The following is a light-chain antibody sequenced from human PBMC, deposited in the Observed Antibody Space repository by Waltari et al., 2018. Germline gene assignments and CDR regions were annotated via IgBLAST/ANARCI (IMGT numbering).Light chain of an antibody. V-gene: IGKV3-20*01. CDR1: QSVGKF. CDR2: GAS. Sequence: EIVLTQSPGTLSLSPGERATLSCWASQSVGKFLAWYQQKPDQAPRLLIYGASSRATGIPDRFSGSGSGTDFSLTINRLEPEDFAVYYCQHYVRLPATFGQGTKVEI. J-gene: IGKJ1*01. CDR3: QHYVRLPAT.